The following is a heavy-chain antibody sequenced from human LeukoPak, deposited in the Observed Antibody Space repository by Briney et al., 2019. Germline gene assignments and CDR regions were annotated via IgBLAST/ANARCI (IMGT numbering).Heavy chain of an antibody. CDR3: ARDWRHPVEVVGIPYGWFDP. CDR2: IYYSGST. D-gene: IGHD2-15*01. CDR1: GGSISSYY. Sequence: SGTLSLTCTVSGGSISSYYWSWIRQPPGKGLEWIGYIYYSGSTNYNPSLKSRVTISVDTSKNQFSLKLSSVTAADTAVYYCARDWRHPVEVVGIPYGWFDPWGQGTLVTVSS. V-gene: IGHV4-59*01. J-gene: IGHJ5*02.